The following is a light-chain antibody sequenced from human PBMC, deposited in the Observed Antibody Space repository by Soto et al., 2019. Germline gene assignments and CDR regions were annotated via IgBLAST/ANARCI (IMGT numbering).Light chain of an antibody. Sequence: DIQMTQSPSTLSGSVGDRVTITCRASQTISSWLAWYQQKPGEAPKLLIYKASTLKSGVPSRFSGSGSGTDFTLTIRSLQPEDFATYYCQQSYTAPLTFGGGTKVDIK. CDR1: QTISSW. V-gene: IGKV1-5*03. CDR2: KAS. J-gene: IGKJ4*01. CDR3: QQSYTAPLT.